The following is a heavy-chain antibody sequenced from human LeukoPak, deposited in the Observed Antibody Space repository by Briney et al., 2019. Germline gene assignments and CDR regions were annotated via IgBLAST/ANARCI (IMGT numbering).Heavy chain of an antibody. CDR3: ARDPDSSGWYYAFYI. CDR2: IIPILGIA. Sequence: SVKVSCKASGGTFSRYAISWVRQAPGQGLEWMGRIIPILGIANYAQKFQGRVTITAGKSTSTAYMELSSLRSEDTAVYYCARDPDSSGWYYAFYIWGQGTMVTVSS. D-gene: IGHD6-19*01. J-gene: IGHJ3*02. V-gene: IGHV1-69*04. CDR1: GGTFSRYA.